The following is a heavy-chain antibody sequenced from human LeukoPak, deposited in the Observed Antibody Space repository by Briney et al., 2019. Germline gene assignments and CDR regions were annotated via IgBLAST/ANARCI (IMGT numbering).Heavy chain of an antibody. CDR2: ISSSSSTI. J-gene: IGHJ4*02. Sequence: GGPLRLSCAASGFTFSSYSMNWVRQAPGKGLEWVSYISSSSSTIYYADSVKGRFTISRDNAKNSLYLQMNSLRDEDTAVYYCARFSRIAVAGTRYFDYWGQGTLVTVSS. CDR1: GFTFSSYS. D-gene: IGHD6-19*01. CDR3: ARFSRIAVAGTRYFDY. V-gene: IGHV3-48*02.